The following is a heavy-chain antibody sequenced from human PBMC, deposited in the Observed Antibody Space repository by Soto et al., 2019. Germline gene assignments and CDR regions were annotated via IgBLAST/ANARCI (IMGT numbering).Heavy chain of an antibody. CDR2: IYWDDDK. Sequence: QITLKESGPTLVKPTQTLTLTCTFSGFSLSTSGVGVGWIRQPPGKALEWLALIYWDDDKRYSPSLKSRLTXTXXTSKNQVVLTMTNMDPVDTATYYCAQAISPLGGGYWGQGTLVTVSS. CDR3: AQAISPLGGGY. V-gene: IGHV2-5*02. D-gene: IGHD3-10*01. CDR1: GFSLSTSGVG. J-gene: IGHJ4*02.